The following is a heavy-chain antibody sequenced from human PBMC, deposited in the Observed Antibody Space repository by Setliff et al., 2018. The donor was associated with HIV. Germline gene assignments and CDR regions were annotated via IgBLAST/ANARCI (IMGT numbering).Heavy chain of an antibody. V-gene: IGHV4-30-4*08. J-gene: IGHJ4*02. Sequence: TLSLTCTVSGGSISSDDYYWNWIRQPPGKGLEWIGYITYSGSAYYNPSLKSRVTISVDTSQNQFSLKLSSVTAADTAIYYCARRIYGNNPYFDYWSQGTLVTVSS. CDR2: ITYSGSA. CDR1: GGSISSDDYY. D-gene: IGHD4-17*01. CDR3: ARRIYGNNPYFDY.